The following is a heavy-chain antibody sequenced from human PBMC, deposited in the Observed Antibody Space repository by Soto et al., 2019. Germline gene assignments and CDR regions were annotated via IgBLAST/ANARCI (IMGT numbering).Heavy chain of an antibody. CDR1: GFPFSSYA. V-gene: IGHV3-30-3*01. CDR3: AGEEGYQTYYYYGLDV. CDR2: TSYDGSNK. J-gene: IGHJ6*02. D-gene: IGHD2-2*01. Sequence: PGGSLRLSCSASGFPFSSYAMHWVRQAPGKGLEWAAATSYDGSNKYYADSVKGRFTISRDISKNILYLQMNSLRPEDTAVYYCAGEEGYQTYYYYGLDVWGQGTTVTVSS.